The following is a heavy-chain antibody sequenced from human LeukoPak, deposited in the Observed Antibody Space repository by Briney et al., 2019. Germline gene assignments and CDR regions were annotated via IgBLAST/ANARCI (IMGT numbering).Heavy chain of an antibody. J-gene: IGHJ3*02. CDR1: GFTFSSYG. V-gene: IGHV4-38-2*01. Sequence: LRLSCAASGFTFSSYGMHWVRQAPGKGLEWIGSIYRSESTSWIGNIYQSGSTSYNPSLKSRVTISVDTSKNQFSLRLGSVTAADTAVYYCAIRFSSSWYSDAFDIWGQGTMVTVSS. CDR3: AIRFSSSWYSDAFDI. CDR2: IYRSEST. D-gene: IGHD6-13*01.